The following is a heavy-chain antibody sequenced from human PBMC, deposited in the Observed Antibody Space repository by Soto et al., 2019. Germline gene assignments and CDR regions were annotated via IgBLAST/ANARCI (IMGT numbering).Heavy chain of an antibody. V-gene: IGHV1-46*01. Sequence: QVQLVQSGAEVKKPGASVKLSCRTSGYTFTQYYIHWVRQAPGQGLEWLGIINPASGSTNYAQDFQGRVTLTMDTSTTTVYMDLSGLRAEDTAIFYCARALAAGEHWGQVTLVTVSS. CDR2: INPASGST. CDR1: GYTFTQYY. D-gene: IGHD6-13*01. J-gene: IGHJ4*02. CDR3: ARALAAGEH.